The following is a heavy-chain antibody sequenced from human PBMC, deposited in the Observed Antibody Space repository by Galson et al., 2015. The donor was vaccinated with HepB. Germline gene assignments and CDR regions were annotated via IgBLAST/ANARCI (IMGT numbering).Heavy chain of an antibody. CDR3: ARGPSVGHYFDY. CDR1: GFTFSSYA. V-gene: IGHV3-48*02. CDR2: ISSQSDTI. J-gene: IGHJ4*02. Sequence: SLRLSCAASGFTFSSYAMNWVRQTPGKGLEWVSWISSQSDTIYYTASVKGRFTISRDNADNSLYLQMNNLRDEDAAVYFCARGPSVGHYFDYWGQGTLVAVSS. D-gene: IGHD5/OR15-5a*01.